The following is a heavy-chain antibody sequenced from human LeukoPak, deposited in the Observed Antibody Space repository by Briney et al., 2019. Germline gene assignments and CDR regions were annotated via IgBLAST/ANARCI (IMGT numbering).Heavy chain of an antibody. V-gene: IGHV1-69*13. D-gene: IGHD2-2*01. J-gene: IGHJ5*02. CDR2: IIPIFGTA. Sequence: ASVTVPFKASGGTFSRYAISWVRQAPGQGLEWMGGIIPIFGTANYAQKFQGRVTFTADESTSTAYMELSSLRSEDTAVYYCARGEVPAAIWPAPTYSWFDPWGQGTLVTVSS. CDR1: GGTFSRYA. CDR3: ARGEVPAAIWPAPTYSWFDP.